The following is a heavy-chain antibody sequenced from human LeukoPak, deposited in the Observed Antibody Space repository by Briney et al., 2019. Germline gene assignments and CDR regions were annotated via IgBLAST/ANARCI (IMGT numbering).Heavy chain of an antibody. D-gene: IGHD5-24*01. Sequence: SETLSLTCTVSGGSFNNAAYYWSWIRQHPGKGLEWIGHIDYRGRTNYNPSLKSRVTISVDTSENQFSLRLSSVTAADTAMYYCARGVRDGYKTFDYWGQGTLVTVSS. J-gene: IGHJ4*02. CDR1: GGSFNNAAYY. V-gene: IGHV4-31*03. CDR2: IDYRGRT. CDR3: ARGVRDGYKTFDY.